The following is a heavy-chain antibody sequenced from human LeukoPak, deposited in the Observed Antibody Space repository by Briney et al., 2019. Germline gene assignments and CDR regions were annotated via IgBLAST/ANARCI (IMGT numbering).Heavy chain of an antibody. CDR2: IYYSGST. J-gene: IGHJ3*02. V-gene: IGHV4-59*01. CDR1: GGSISSYY. Sequence: SETLSLTCTVSGGSISSYYWSWIRQPPGKGLEWIGYIYYSGSTNYNPSLKSRVTISVDTSKNQFSLKLSSVTAADTAVYYCASIAGYCSSTSCSDAFDIWGQGTMVTVSS. CDR3: ASIAGYCSSTSCSDAFDI. D-gene: IGHD2-2*01.